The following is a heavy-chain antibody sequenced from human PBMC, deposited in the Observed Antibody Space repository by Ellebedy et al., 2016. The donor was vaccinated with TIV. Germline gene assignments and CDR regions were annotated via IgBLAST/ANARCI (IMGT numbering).Heavy chain of an antibody. D-gene: IGHD4-17*01. CDR1: GFTFSTYA. J-gene: IGHJ4*02. CDR3: AKFPSVTTPGVDF. V-gene: IGHV3-23*01. Sequence: GESLKISCAASGFTFSTYALTWVRQAPGRGLEWVSAIGGSGGRANYADSVRGRFTISRDNSKSTLFLCMNNLRAEDTAVYYCAKFPSVTTPGVDFWGQGTLVTVSS. CDR2: IGGSGGRA.